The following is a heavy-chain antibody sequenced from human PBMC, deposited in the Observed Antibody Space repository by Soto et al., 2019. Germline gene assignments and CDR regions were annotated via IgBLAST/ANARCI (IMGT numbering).Heavy chain of an antibody. CDR3: ARVFGATFFDY. Sequence: SETLSLTCAVSGGSISSCGYSWSWIRQPPVKGLEWIGYIYHSGSTYYNPSLKSRVTISVDRSKNQFSLKLSSVTAADTAVYYCARVFGATFFDYWGQGTLVNVSS. CDR1: GGSISSCGYS. CDR2: IYHSGST. D-gene: IGHD3-10*01. J-gene: IGHJ4*02. V-gene: IGHV4-30-2*01.